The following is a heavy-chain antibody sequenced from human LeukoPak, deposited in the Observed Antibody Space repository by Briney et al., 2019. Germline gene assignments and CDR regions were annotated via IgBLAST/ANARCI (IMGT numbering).Heavy chain of an antibody. J-gene: IGHJ3*02. CDR3: ARDSGSGVRSDAFDI. CDR1: GVSLSGYA. V-gene: IGHV1-69*04. D-gene: IGHD3-10*01. CDR2: IIPILDIA. Sequence: SVKVSCKAPGVSLSGYALSWVRQAPGQGLEWMGRIIPILDIANYAQKFQGRVTITADQSTRTAYMELSSLRSEDTAIYYCARDSGSGVRSDAFDIWGQGTMVTVSS.